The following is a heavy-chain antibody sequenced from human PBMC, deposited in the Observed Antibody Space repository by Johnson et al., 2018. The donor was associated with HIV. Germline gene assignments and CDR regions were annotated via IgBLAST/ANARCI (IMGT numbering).Heavy chain of an antibody. CDR3: YCTDHLGAGSGSKGTFEA. Sequence: VQLVESGGGLVQPGESLRLSCAAAGFSVSDSYVSWVRQAAGRGLEWVSGINWNGGSTGYADSVKGRFTISRDNSKNTLYLQMTSLRQDDTAVYSCYCTDHLGAGSGSKGTFEAWGQGTMVTVSS. CDR2: INWNGGST. V-gene: IGHV3-20*04. D-gene: IGHD3-3*01. CDR1: GFSVSDSY. J-gene: IGHJ3*01.